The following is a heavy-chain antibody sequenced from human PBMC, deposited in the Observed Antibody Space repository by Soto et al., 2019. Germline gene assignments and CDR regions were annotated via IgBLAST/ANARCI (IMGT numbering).Heavy chain of an antibody. Sequence: QVHLQESGPGLVRPTETLSLTCSVSGVSTSNHYWSWIRKPPGQGQQWIGCIYYRGTTNYNPSLNSKVTITIDTSKNQFSLTLTSVTAADTAVYYSARGGGSPFHDHEFDYWGQGTLVTVSS. CDR1: GVSTSNHY. D-gene: IGHD6-19*01. CDR3: ARGGGSPFHDHEFDY. CDR2: IYYRGTT. J-gene: IGHJ4*02. V-gene: IGHV4-59*11.